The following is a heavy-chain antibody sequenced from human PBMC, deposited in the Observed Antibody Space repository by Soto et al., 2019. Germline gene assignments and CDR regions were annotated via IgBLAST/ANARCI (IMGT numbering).Heavy chain of an antibody. D-gene: IGHD4-17*01. V-gene: IGHV4-4*07. CDR3: ARSPAYGDYANLDT. Sequence: QVQLQESGPGLVKPSETLSLTCTVSGDSVSKYYWNWIRQPAGKGLEWIGRIYTTRSPNYNPSLKSRVNMSVDTSKNHFSLQLNLISVTAADTAVYYCARSPAYGDYANLDTWGQGTLVTVS. CDR1: GDSVSKYY. CDR2: IYTTRSP. J-gene: IGHJ5*02.